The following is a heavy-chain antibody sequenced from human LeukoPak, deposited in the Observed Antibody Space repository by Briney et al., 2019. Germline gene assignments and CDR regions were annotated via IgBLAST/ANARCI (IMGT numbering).Heavy chain of an antibody. CDR2: IRYDGSNK. CDR3: ARDYPPGIAAAGNENWFDP. D-gene: IGHD6-13*01. V-gene: IGHV3-30*02. CDR1: GFTFSMHG. Sequence: GGSLRLSCAASGFTFSMHGMHWVRQAPGKGLEWVAFIRYDGSNKYYADSVKGRFTISRDNSKNTLYLQMNSLRAEDTAVYYCARDYPPGIAAAGNENWFDPWGQGTLVTVSS. J-gene: IGHJ5*02.